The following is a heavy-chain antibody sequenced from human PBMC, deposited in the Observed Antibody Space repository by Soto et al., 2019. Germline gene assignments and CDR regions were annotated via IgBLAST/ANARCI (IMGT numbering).Heavy chain of an antibody. J-gene: IGHJ6*02. D-gene: IGHD3-3*01. CDR3: ARESITIFGLVRRNTDYGMDV. CDR1: GGSISSYY. CDR2: IYYSGST. V-gene: IGHV4-59*01. Sequence: SETLSLTCTVSGGSISSYYWSRIRQPPGKGLEWIGYIYYSGSTNYNPSLKSRVTISVDTSKNQFSLKLSSVTAADTAVYYCARESITIFGLVRRNTDYGMDVWGQGTTVTVSS.